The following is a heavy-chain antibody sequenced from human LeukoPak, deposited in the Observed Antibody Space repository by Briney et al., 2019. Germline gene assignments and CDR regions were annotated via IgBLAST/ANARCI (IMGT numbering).Heavy chain of an antibody. D-gene: IGHD3-3*01. Sequence: SETLSLTCTVSGGSISSYYWSWIRQPPGKGLEWIGYIYYSGSTNYNPSLKSRVTISVDTSKNQFSLKLSSVTAADTAVYYCARHPRFRGAFDIWGQGTMVTVSS. J-gene: IGHJ3*02. CDR1: GGSISSYY. CDR3: ARHPRFRGAFDI. V-gene: IGHV4-59*08. CDR2: IYYSGST.